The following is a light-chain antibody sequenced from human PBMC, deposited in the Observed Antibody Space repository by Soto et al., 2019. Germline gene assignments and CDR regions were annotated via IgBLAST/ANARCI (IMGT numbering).Light chain of an antibody. Sequence: DIQMTQSPSSLSASVGDRVTITCRASQSISSFLTWYQQKAGKAPKLLIYAASSLQSGVPSRFSGSGSGTDFTLTISSLQPEDFATYYCQQATSFPLTFGGGTKVEVK. J-gene: IGKJ4*01. V-gene: IGKV1-12*01. CDR1: QSISSF. CDR2: AAS. CDR3: QQATSFPLT.